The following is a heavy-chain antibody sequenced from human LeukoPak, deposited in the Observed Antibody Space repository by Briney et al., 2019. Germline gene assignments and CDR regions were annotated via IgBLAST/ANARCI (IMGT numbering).Heavy chain of an antibody. Sequence: GGSLRLSCAASGFTVSSNYMSWVRQAPGKGLEWVSVIYSGGSTYYADSVKGRFTISRDNSKNTLYLQMTSLRAEDTAVYYCAREATNAYSGSYWAFDIWGQGTMVTVSS. CDR2: IYSGGST. CDR1: GFTVSSNY. D-gene: IGHD1-26*01. J-gene: IGHJ3*02. CDR3: AREATNAYSGSYWAFDI. V-gene: IGHV3-53*01.